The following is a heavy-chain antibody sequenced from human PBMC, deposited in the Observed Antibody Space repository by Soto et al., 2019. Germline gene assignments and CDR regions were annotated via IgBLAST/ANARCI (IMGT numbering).Heavy chain of an antibody. CDR3: TRDHPPFT. CDR2: IRSKAYGGTT. CDR1: GFTFGDHT. J-gene: IGHJ5*02. Sequence: PGGSLRLSCTGSGFTFGDHTMTWVRQAPGKGLEWVGFIRSKAYGGTTEFAASVKGRFTISRDDSKSIAYLQMNSLKTEDTAVYYCTRDHPPFTWGQGTLVTVSS. D-gene: IGHD3-3*02. V-gene: IGHV3-49*04.